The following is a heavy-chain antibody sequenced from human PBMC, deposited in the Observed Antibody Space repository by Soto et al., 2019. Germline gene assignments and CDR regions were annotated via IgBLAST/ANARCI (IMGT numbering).Heavy chain of an antibody. J-gene: IGHJ2*01. Sequence: QVQLVQSGAEVKKPGSSVKVSCKASGGTFSSYTISWVRQAPGQGLEWMGRIIPILGIANYAQKFQGRVTITGAESTSTAYMELSSLRSEDTAVYYCARDMETTVVTPTRYWYFDLWGRGTLVTVSS. CDR1: GGTFSSYT. CDR2: IIPILGIA. D-gene: IGHD4-17*01. CDR3: ARDMETTVVTPTRYWYFDL. V-gene: IGHV1-69*08.